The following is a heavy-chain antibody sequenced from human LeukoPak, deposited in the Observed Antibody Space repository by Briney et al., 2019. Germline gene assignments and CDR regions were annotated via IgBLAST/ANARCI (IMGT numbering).Heavy chain of an antibody. CDR2: ISGSGGST. CDR3: AKDQGIAVSVTGEGFDY. J-gene: IGHJ4*02. D-gene: IGHD6-19*01. CDR1: GFTFSSYA. V-gene: IGHV3-23*01. Sequence: QTGRSLRLSCAASGFTFSSYATSWVRQAPGKGLEWVSAISGSGGSTYYADSVKGRFTISRDNSKNTLYLQMNNLRAEDTAVYYCAKDQGIAVSVTGEGFDYWGQGTLVTVSS.